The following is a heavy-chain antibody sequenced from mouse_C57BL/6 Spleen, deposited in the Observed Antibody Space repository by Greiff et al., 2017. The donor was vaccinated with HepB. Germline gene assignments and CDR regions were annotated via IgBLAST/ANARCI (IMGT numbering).Heavy chain of an antibody. Sequence: EVQGVESGGGLVKPGGSLKLSCAASGFTFSSYAMSWVRQTPEKRLEWVATISDGGSYTYYPDNVKGRFTISRDNAKNNLYLQMSQLKSEDTAMYYCARDLPIYYDYDWFAYWGQRTLVTVSA. CDR1: GFTFSSYA. CDR2: ISDGGSYT. D-gene: IGHD2-4*01. J-gene: IGHJ3*01. CDR3: ARDLPIYYDYDWFAY. V-gene: IGHV5-4*01.